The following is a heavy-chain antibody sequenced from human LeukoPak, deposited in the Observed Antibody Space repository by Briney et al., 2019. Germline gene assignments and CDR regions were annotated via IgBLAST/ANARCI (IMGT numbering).Heavy chain of an antibody. CDR3: AKSPRGSDCGGDCYTFDY. D-gene: IGHD2-21*02. J-gene: IGHJ4*02. CDR1: GFTFSDSA. Sequence: GGSLRLSCAASGFTFSDSAIHWVRQASGKGLEWVAVISYDGSNKYYADSVKGRFTISRDNSKNTLYLQMNSLRAEDTAVYYCAKSPRGSDCGGDCYTFDYWGQGTLVTVSS. V-gene: IGHV3-30*18. CDR2: ISYDGSNK.